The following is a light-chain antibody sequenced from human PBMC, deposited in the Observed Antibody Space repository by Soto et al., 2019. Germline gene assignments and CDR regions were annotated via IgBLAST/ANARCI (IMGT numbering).Light chain of an antibody. V-gene: IGLV2-11*01. J-gene: IGLJ3*02. CDR1: SSDVGGYDC. CDR2: DVS. CDR3: GSYAGSYTLM. Sequence: QSALTQPRSVSGSPGQSVTISCTGTSSDVGGYDCVSWYQQHPGKAPKLMIYDVSKRPSGVPDRFSGSKSGNTASLTISGLQAEDEANYYCGSYAGSYTLMFGGGTKVTVL.